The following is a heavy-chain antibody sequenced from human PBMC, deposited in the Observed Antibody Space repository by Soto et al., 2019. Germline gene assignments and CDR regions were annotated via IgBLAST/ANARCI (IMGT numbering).Heavy chain of an antibody. J-gene: IGHJ6*03. D-gene: IGHD1-1*01. Sequence: QVQLQQWGAGLLKPSETMSLTGSGYGGSFSGYYWSMIRQPPGRGLEWIGQINHIGSTNYNPSLKSRVTISVNTTKNHFSLPLRSVTAADTAVYYCARAPSERRPKDYYIDVWGKGTTVTVSS. V-gene: IGHV4-34*01. CDR2: INHIGST. CDR3: ARAPSERRPKDYYIDV. CDR1: GGSFSGYY.